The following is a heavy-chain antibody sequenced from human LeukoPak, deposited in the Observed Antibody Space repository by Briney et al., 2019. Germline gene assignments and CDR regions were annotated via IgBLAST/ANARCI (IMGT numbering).Heavy chain of an antibody. D-gene: IGHD5-18*01. CDR3: ARHGRYSYGYLVYGY. Sequence: PSETLSLTCAVSGGSISSGTWWSWVRQPPGKGLEWIGEIYHSGSTNNNPSLKSRVTISVDKSKNQFSLKLNSVTAADTAVYYCARHGRYSYGYLVYGYWGQGTLVTVSS. CDR2: IYHSGST. V-gene: IGHV4-4*02. CDR1: GGSISSGTW. J-gene: IGHJ4*02.